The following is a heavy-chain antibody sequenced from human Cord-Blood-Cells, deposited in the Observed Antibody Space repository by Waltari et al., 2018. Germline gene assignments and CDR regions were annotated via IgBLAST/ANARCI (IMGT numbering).Heavy chain of an antibody. Sequence: QVQLQQWGAGLLKPSETLSLTCAVYGGSFSGYYWSWIRQPPGKGLEWIGEINHSGTTNYNPSLNSRVTISVDTSKNQFSLKLSSVTAADTAVYYCARHKTNFDYWGQGTLVTVSS. CDR2: INHSGTT. CDR3: ARHKTNFDY. CDR1: GGSFSGYY. J-gene: IGHJ4*02. V-gene: IGHV4-34*01.